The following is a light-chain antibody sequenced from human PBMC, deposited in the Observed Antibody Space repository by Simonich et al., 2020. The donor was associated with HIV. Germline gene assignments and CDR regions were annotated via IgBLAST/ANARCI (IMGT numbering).Light chain of an antibody. V-gene: IGKV3D-20*01. CDR2: DAS. Sequence: EIVLTQSPGTLSLSPGERATLSCRASQSVTRNYLALFQHKPGLAPRRLIYDASTRATGIPDRFSGSGSGTDFTLTISRLEPDDFAVYYCQQYGSSPTWTFGQGTKVEIK. CDR3: QQYGSSPTWT. CDR1: QSVTRNY. J-gene: IGKJ1*01.